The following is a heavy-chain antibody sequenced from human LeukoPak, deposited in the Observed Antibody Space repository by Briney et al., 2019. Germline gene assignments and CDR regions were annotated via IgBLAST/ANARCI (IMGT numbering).Heavy chain of an antibody. J-gene: IGHJ4*02. Sequence: GRSLRLSCADSGFTFSIYTMHWFRQAPGSGLEWVADISNDGSYNNYIASVRGRFTISRDNSRSTLYLQMDSLRAEDTAVYFCARERASFYFDYWGQGTLVTVSS. CDR2: ISNDGSYN. CDR1: GFTFSIYT. CDR3: ARERASFYFDY. D-gene: IGHD2-2*01. V-gene: IGHV3-30*04.